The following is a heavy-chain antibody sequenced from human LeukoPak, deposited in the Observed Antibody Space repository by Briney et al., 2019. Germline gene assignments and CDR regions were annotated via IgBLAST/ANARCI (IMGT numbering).Heavy chain of an antibody. CDR2: INQDGSEK. V-gene: IGHV3-7*01. D-gene: IGHD2-2*01. Sequence: PGGSLRLSCAASGFTFSSYWMSWVRQAPGQGLEWVANINQDGSEKNYVDSVKGRFTISRDNAKNSLYLQMNSLRAEDTAVYYCARDGYAEYLPDYWGQGTLVTVSS. J-gene: IGHJ4*02. CDR1: GFTFSSYW. CDR3: ARDGYAEYLPDY.